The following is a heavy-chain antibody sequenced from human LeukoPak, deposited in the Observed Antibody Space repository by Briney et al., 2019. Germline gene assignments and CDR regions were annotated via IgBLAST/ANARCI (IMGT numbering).Heavy chain of an antibody. Sequence: ASVKVSCKASGYTFTSYDINWVRQATGQGLEWMGWMNPNSGNTGSAQRFQGRVTMTRDTSRSTAYMEPRSLTSEDTAVYYCARGPLVRLPSSFDPWGQGTLVTVSS. CDR2: MNPNSGNT. V-gene: IGHV1-8*01. D-gene: IGHD3-16*02. CDR3: ARGPLVRLPSSFDP. J-gene: IGHJ5*02. CDR1: GYTFTSYD.